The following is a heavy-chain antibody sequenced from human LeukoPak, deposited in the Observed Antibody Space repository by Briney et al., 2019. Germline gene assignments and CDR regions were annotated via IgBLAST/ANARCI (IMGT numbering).Heavy chain of an antibody. CDR3: ARDSYGGNAFNI. CDR1: GGSISSYY. V-gene: IGHV4-59*01. J-gene: IGHJ3*02. CDR2: IYYSGST. D-gene: IGHD3-10*01. Sequence: SETLSLTCTVSGGSISSYYWSWIRQPPGKGLEWIGYIYYSGSTNYNPSLKSRVTISVDTSKNQFSLKLSSVTAADTAVYYCARDSYGGNAFNIWGQGTMVTVSS.